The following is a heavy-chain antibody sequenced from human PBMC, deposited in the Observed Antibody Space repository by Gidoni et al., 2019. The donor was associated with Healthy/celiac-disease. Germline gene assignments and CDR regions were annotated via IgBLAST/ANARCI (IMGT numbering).Heavy chain of an antibody. J-gene: IGHJ6*02. V-gene: IGHV3-11*06. D-gene: IGHD6-6*01. CDR3: ARDLAARGSDYYYGMDV. Sequence: QVQLVESGGGLVKPGGSLRLSCAASGFTFRDYYMSWIRQAPGKGLEWVSYISSSSSYTNYADSVKGRFTISRDNAKNSLYLQMNSLRAEDTAVYYCARDLAARGSDYYYGMDVWGQGTTVTVSS. CDR2: ISSSSSYT. CDR1: GFTFRDYY.